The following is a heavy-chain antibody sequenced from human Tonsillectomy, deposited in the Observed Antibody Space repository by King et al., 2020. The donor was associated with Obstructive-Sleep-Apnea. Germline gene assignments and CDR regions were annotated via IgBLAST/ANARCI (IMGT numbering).Heavy chain of an antibody. Sequence: VQLQQWGAGLLKPSETLSLTCAVYGGSFSGFYWSWIRQPPGKGLEWIGEINHSGSTNYNPSLKSRVTISVDTSKNQFSLKLSSVTAADTAVYYCARVAALSYRTIRGVRFDGGFDFWGQGTMVSVSS. CDR3: ARVAALSYRTIRGVRFDGGFDF. D-gene: IGHD3-10*01. J-gene: IGHJ3*01. CDR1: GGSFSGFY. V-gene: IGHV4-34*01. CDR2: INHSGST.